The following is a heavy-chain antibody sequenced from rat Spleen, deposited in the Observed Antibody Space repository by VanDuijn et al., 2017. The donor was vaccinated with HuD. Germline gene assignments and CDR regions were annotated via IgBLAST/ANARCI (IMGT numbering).Heavy chain of an antibody. J-gene: IGHJ3*01. CDR3: AREGIAGVPTAHWFAS. D-gene: IGHD1-11*01. V-gene: IGHV5-7*01. Sequence: EVQLVESGGGLVQPGRSLKLSCAASGFTFSDYYMAWVRQAPTKGLEWVASISYDGRSTYYRDSVKGRFTISRDDAKNTLYLRMDGVRSEDTATYYCAREGIAGVPTAHWFASWGQGTLVTVSS. CDR2: ISYDGRST. CDR1: GFTFSDYY.